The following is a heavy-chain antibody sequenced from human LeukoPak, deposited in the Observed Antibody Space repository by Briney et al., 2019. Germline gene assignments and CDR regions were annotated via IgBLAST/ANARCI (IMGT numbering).Heavy chain of an antibody. CDR1: GFTFSSYA. J-gene: IGHJ6*02. CDR2: ISGSGGST. V-gene: IGHV3-23*01. Sequence: PGGSLRLPCAASGFTFSSYAMSWVRQAPGKGLEWVSAISGSGGSTYYADSVKGRFTISRDNSKNTLYLQMNSLRAEDTAVYYCAKARGVYATYYYYYGMDVWGQGTTVTVSS. D-gene: IGHD2-8*01. CDR3: AKARGVYATYYYYYGMDV.